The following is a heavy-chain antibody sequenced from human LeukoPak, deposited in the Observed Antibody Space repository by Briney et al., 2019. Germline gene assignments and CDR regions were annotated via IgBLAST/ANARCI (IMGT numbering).Heavy chain of an antibody. CDR1: GGSISSYY. CDR2: IYYSGST. V-gene: IGHV4-59*12. J-gene: IGHJ5*02. CDR3: ARGENVDTISNNWFDP. Sequence: SETLSLTCTVSGGSISSYYWSWIRQPPGKGLEWIGYIYYSGSTNYNPSLKSRVTISVDTSKNQFSLKLSSVTAADTAVYYCARGENVDTISNNWFDPWGQGTLVTVSS. D-gene: IGHD5-24*01.